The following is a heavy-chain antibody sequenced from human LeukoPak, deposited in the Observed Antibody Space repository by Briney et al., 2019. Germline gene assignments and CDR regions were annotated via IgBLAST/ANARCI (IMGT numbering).Heavy chain of an antibody. D-gene: IGHD1-26*01. Sequence: SVKVSCKASGGTFSSYAISWVRQAPGQGLEWMGGIIPIFGTANYAQKFQGRVTITTDESTSTAYMELSSLRSDDTAVYYCARGLSIVGAKKHGAFDIWGQGTMVTVSS. J-gene: IGHJ3*02. CDR1: GGTFSSYA. V-gene: IGHV1-69*05. CDR3: ARGLSIVGAKKHGAFDI. CDR2: IIPIFGTA.